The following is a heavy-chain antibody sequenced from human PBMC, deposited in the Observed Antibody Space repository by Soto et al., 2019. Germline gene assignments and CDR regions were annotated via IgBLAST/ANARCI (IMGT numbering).Heavy chain of an antibody. V-gene: IGHV3-23*01. CDR2: ISGSGGST. CDR1: GFTFSSYA. D-gene: IGHD3-10*01. Sequence: PGGSLRLSCAASGFTFSSYAMSWVRQAPGKGLEWVSTISGSGGSTYYADSVKGRFTISRDNSKNTPYLQMNSLRAEDTAVYYCAKQALLWFGELLFGYWGQGTLVTVSS. J-gene: IGHJ4*02. CDR3: AKQALLWFGELLFGY.